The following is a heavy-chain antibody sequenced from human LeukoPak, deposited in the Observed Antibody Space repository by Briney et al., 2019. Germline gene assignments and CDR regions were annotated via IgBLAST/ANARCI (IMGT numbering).Heavy chain of an antibody. CDR2: INWNGGST. Sequence: GGSLRLSXAASGFTFDDYGMSWVRQAPGKGLEWVSGINWNGGSTGYADSVKGRFTISRDNAKNSLYLQMNSLRAEDTALYYCARREYYYDSSGRGSNDAFDIWGQGTMVTVSS. J-gene: IGHJ3*02. V-gene: IGHV3-20*04. CDR1: GFTFDDYG. CDR3: ARREYYYDSSGRGSNDAFDI. D-gene: IGHD3-22*01.